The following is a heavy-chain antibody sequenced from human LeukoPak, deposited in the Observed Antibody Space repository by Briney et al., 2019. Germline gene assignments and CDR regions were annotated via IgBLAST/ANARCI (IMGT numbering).Heavy chain of an antibody. J-gene: IGHJ4*02. CDR1: GGTFSSYA. Sequence: WASVKVSFKASGGTFSSYAISWVRQAPGQGLEWMGGIIPMFGTAKYAQKFQGRVTIIADESTSTAYMELSSLRSEDTAVYYCARGRCSSTSCYSDYWGQGTLVTVSS. CDR3: ARGRCSSTSCYSDY. CDR2: IIPMFGTA. D-gene: IGHD2-2*01. V-gene: IGHV1-69*13.